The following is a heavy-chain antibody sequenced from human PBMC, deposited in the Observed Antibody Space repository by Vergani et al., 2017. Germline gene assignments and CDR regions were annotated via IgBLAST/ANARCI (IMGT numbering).Heavy chain of an antibody. CDR2: ISWNSGSI. CDR3: AKDRITIFGVVIDAFDI. CDR1: GFTFDDYA. D-gene: IGHD3-3*01. V-gene: IGHV3-9*01. Sequence: EVQLLESGGGLVQPGRSLRLSCAASGFTFDDYAMHWVRQAPGKGLEWVSGISWNSGSIGYADSVKGRFTISRDNAKNTLYLQMNSLRAEDTAVYYCAKDRITIFGVVIDAFDIWGQGTMVTVSS. J-gene: IGHJ3*02.